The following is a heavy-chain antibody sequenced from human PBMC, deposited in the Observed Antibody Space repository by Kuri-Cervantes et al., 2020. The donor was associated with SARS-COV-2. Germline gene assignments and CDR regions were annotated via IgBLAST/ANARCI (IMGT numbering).Heavy chain of an antibody. CDR3: AREWKGRYSGTFTDY. Sequence: SETLSLTCTVSGGSISSGNYYWSWIRQHPGKGLEWIGYIYYSGSTYYNPSLKSRVTMSLDTSKNQFSLKLTSASAADTAVYYCAREWKGRYSGTFTDYWGPGTLVTVSS. CDR2: IYYSGST. V-gene: IGHV4-31*03. J-gene: IGHJ4*02. CDR1: GGSISSGNYY. D-gene: IGHD5-12*01.